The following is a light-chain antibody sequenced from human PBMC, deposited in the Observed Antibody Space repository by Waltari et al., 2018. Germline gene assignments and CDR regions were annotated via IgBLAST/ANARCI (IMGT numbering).Light chain of an antibody. CDR3: NSYKSDSSGV. V-gene: IGLV2-14*03. Sequence: QPALTQPASVSGPPGQSITISCTGTSSDIGRYNYVSWYQQHPGKAPKLLIYDVNNRPSGGSDRFSGSKSANTASLTISGLRAEDEADYYCNSYKSDSSGVFGGGTRLTVL. CDR1: SSDIGRYNY. J-gene: IGLJ3*02. CDR2: DVN.